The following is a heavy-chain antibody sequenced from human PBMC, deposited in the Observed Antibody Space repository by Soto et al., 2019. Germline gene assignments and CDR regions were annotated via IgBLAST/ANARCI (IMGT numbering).Heavy chain of an antibody. J-gene: IGHJ6*02. CDR3: AKIRTGVYGSGTTSARFYYGLDR. Sequence: ASVKVSCKFSGYTLTELAMHLVRQAPGKGLEWMGGFDPEDGEAIYAQRFQGRVTITADESTNTIYMELSSLSSEDTAVYSCAKIRTGVYGSGTTSARFYYGLDRWAQGTAVTVSS. CDR2: FDPEDGEA. D-gene: IGHD3-10*01. CDR1: GYTLTELA. V-gene: IGHV1-24*01.